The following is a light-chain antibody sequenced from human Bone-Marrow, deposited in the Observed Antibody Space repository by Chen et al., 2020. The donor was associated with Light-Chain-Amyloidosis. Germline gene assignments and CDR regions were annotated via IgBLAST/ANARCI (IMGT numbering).Light chain of an antibody. CDR3: QSADSSGTYEVI. CDR1: DWTTKY. V-gene: IGLV3-25*03. J-gene: IGLJ2*01. CDR2: RDT. Sequence: YDLTHPPSLSAFCGQSSRLTCSGDDWTTKYAYWYQQNPGQAPVLVIHRDTERPSGISERFSGSSSGTTATLTISGVQAEDEADYHCQSADSSGTYEVIFGGGTKLTVL.